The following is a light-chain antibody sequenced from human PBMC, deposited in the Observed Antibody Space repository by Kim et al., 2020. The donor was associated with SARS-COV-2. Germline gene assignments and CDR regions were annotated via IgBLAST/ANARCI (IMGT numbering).Light chain of an antibody. V-gene: IGKV3-20*01. J-gene: IGKJ1*01. CDR1: QSVSSSY. CDR2: GAS. Sequence: SPGERATLSCRASQSVSSSYLAWYQQKPGQAPRLLIYGASSRANGIPDRFSGSGSGTDFTLTISRLEPEDFAVYYCQQYGSSPRTFGQGTKVDI. CDR3: QQYGSSPRT.